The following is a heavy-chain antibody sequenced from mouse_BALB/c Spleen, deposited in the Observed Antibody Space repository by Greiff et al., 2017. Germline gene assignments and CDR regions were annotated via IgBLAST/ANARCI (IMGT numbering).Heavy chain of an antibody. J-gene: IGHJ3*01. V-gene: IGHV5-4*02. CDR1: GFTFSDYY. Sequence: EVKLVESGGGLVKPGGSLKLSCAASGFTFSDYYMYWVRQTPEKRLEWVATISDGGSYTYYPDSVKGRFTISRDNAKNNLYLQMSSLKSEDTAMYYCARDEGDFFAYWGQGTLVTVSA. CDR3: ARDEGDFFAY. CDR2: ISDGGSYT.